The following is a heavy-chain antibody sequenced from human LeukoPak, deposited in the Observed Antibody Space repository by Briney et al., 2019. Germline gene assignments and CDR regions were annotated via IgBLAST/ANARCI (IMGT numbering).Heavy chain of an antibody. CDR1: GYTFTGYY. Sequence: ASVKVSCKTSGYTFTGYYMHWVRQAPGQGLEWVGWINTNTGGTNYAQKFQGRVTMTRDTSIRTTYMDLSSLGSDDTALYYCASEFQRGFDIWGQGTMVNVSP. CDR2: INTNTGGT. V-gene: IGHV1-2*02. CDR3: ASEFQRGFDI. J-gene: IGHJ3*02.